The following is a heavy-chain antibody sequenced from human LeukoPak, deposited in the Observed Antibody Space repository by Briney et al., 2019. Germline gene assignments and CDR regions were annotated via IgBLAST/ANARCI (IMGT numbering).Heavy chain of an antibody. D-gene: IGHD3-3*01. J-gene: IGHJ4*02. V-gene: IGHV4-59*08. CDR2: TYYSGST. Sequence: SETLSLTCTVSGGSISSYYWSWIRQPPGKGLEWIGYTYYSGSTNYNPSLKSRVTISVDTSKNQFSLKLSSVTAADTAVYYCARNAYYDFWSGPTHFDYWGQGTLVTVSS. CDR1: GGSISSYY. CDR3: ARNAYYDFWSGPTHFDY.